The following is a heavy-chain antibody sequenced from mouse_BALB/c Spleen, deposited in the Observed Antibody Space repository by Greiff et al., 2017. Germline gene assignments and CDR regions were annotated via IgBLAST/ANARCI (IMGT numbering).Heavy chain of an antibody. D-gene: IGHD1-1*01. CDR1: GFTFTDYY. CDR3: ARDIGRITTGVFDC. J-gene: IGHJ2*01. V-gene: IGHV7-3*02. CDR2: IRNKANGYTT. Sequence: EVKLVESGGGLVQPGGSLRLSCATSGFTFTDYYMSWVRQPPGKALEWLGFIRNKANGYTTEYSSSVKGRFTISRDNSQSILYLQMNTLRAEDSDTYYCARDIGRITTGVFDCWGEGTTLTVSS.